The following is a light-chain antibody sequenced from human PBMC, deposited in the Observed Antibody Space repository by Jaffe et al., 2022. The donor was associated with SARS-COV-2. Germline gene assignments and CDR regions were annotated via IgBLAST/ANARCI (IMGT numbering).Light chain of an antibody. V-gene: IGLV2-14*03. CDR1: SSDVGGYNY. CDR3: TSYRTGSTWV. Sequence: QSALTQPASVSGSPGQSITISCTGGSSDVGGYNYVSWYQQQDPGKAPKLLIYDVSSRPSGVSYRFSGSKSGNMASLTISGLQAEDEADYYCTSYRTGSTWVFGGGTKVTVL. CDR2: DVS. J-gene: IGLJ3*02.